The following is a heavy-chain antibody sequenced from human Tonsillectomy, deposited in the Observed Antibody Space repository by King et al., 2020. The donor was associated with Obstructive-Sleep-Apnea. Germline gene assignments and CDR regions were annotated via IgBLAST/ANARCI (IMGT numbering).Heavy chain of an antibody. CDR1: GFTFSNYA. Sequence: VKLVESGGGVVQTGRSLRLSCAASGFTFSNYAMHWVRQAPGKGLEWVAVISYDGSDKYYADSVKGRFTISRDNSKNTVYLQMNSLRAEDTAVYYCARSRYSGTYYLGFYFDYWGQGTLVTVSS. CDR3: ARSRYSGTYYLGFYFDY. CDR2: ISYDGSDK. V-gene: IGHV3-30-3*01. J-gene: IGHJ4*02. D-gene: IGHD1-26*01.